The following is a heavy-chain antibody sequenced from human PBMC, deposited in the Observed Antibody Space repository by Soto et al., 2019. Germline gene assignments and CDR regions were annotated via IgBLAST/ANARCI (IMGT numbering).Heavy chain of an antibody. CDR3: ARTNSSSGYSPFGP. Sequence: GESLKISCKGSGYRFNNYWIGWVRQMPGKGLEWMAIIYPGDSDTRYSPSFQGQVTVSADKSISTAYLQWSSLKASDTAMYFCARTNSSSGYSPFGPWGQGTPVTVSS. V-gene: IGHV5-51*01. D-gene: IGHD6-6*01. J-gene: IGHJ5*02. CDR2: IYPGDSDT. CDR1: GYRFNNYW.